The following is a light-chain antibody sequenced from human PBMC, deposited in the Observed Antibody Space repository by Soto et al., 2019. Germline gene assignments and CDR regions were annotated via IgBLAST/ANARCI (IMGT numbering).Light chain of an antibody. CDR1: SSNIGSNY. CDR2: SNN. CDR3: AAWDDSLSGHVV. J-gene: IGLJ2*01. Sequence: QSVLTQPPSASGTPGQRVTISCSGSSSNIGSNYVYWYQPLPGTAPKLLIFSNNQRPSGVPDRFSGSKSGTSASLAISGLRSEDEDDYYCAAWDDSLSGHVVFGGGTQLTVL. V-gene: IGLV1-47*02.